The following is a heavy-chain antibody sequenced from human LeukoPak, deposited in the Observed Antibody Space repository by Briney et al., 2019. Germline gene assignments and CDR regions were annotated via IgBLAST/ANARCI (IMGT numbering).Heavy chain of an antibody. Sequence: PSETLSLTCSVSGASITSGNFYWAWIRQAPGKPLEWIGEIDYTWSAHYNAALKSRVTISADTSKNQFSLRVTSVTAADSAVYFCARLHYVHPSWFDPWGQGTLVIVSS. CDR3: ARLHYVHPSWFDP. V-gene: IGHV4-39*01. D-gene: IGHD3-16*01. J-gene: IGHJ5*02. CDR2: IDYTWSA. CDR1: GASITSGNFY.